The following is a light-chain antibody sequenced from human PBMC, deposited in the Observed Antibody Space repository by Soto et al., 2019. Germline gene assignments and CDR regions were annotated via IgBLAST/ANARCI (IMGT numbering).Light chain of an antibody. V-gene: IGLV2-23*02. Sequence: QSALTQPASVSGSPGQSITISCTGTSSDVGSYNLVSWYQQHPGKAPKLMIYEVSKRPSGVSNRFSGSKSGNTASLTISGLQAEDEADYDCCSYAGSSTFRVFGGGTKLTVL. CDR1: SSDVGSYNL. J-gene: IGLJ3*02. CDR3: CSYAGSSTFRV. CDR2: EVS.